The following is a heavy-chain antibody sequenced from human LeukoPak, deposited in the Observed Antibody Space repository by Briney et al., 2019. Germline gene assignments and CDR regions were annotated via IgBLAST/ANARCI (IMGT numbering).Heavy chain of an antibody. V-gene: IGHV3-23*01. CDR3: ARIVGATSFDY. D-gene: IGHD1-26*01. J-gene: IGHJ4*02. CDR2: ISGSGGST. CDR1: GFTFSSYA. Sequence: GGSLRLSCGASGFTFSSYAMSWVHQAPGKGLEWVSAISGSGGSTYYADSVKGRFTISRDNSKNTLYLQMNSLRAEDTAVYYCARIVGATSFDYWGQGTLVTVSS.